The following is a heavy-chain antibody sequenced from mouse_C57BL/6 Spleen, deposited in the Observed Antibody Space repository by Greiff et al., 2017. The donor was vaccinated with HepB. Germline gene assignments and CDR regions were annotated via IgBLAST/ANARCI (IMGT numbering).Heavy chain of an antibody. CDR3: ARYDGYLYFDY. V-gene: IGHV1-26*01. Sequence: EVQLQQSGPELVKPGSSVTISCKASGYTFTDYYMNWVNQSHGKSLEWIVDINPHNGGTSYNQKFKGKATLTVDKSSSTAYMARRSLTSEDSAVYYCARYDGYLYFDYWGQGTTLTVSS. D-gene: IGHD2-3*01. CDR2: INPHNGGT. J-gene: IGHJ2*01. CDR1: GYTFTDYY.